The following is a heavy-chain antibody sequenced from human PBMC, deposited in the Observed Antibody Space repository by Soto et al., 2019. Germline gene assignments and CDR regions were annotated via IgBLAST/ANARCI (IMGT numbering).Heavy chain of an antibody. CDR1: GFTFSNYW. CDR3: ARVEGGYYGSGSYGFDY. Sequence: EVQLVESGGGLVQPGGSLSLSCAASGFTFSNYWMTWVRQAPGKGLEWVANIKQDGSEKYYVDSVKGRSTISRDNAKKSVYLHMDSQRVEDTAVYYCARVEGGYYGSGSYGFDYWGQGSLVTVSS. CDR2: IKQDGSEK. V-gene: IGHV3-7*01. D-gene: IGHD3-10*01. J-gene: IGHJ4*02.